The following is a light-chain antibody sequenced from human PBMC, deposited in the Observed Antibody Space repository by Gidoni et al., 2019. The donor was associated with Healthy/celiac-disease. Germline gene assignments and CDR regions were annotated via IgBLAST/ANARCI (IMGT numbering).Light chain of an antibody. Sequence: QSVLTQPPSASGTPGQRVTISCSGSSSNIGINTVNWYQQLPGTAPKLLIYSNNQRPSGVPDRFSGSKSGTSVSLAISGLQSEDEADYYCAAWDDSLNGWVFGGGTKLTVL. CDR1: SSNIGINT. J-gene: IGLJ3*02. CDR2: SNN. V-gene: IGLV1-44*01. CDR3: AAWDDSLNGWV.